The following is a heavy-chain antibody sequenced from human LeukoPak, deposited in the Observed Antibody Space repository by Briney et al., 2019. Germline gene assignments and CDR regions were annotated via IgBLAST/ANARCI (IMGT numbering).Heavy chain of an antibody. CDR3: ARDLPVVGAPGFDY. CDR1: GFTFSNYW. Sequence: GGSLRLSCVASGFTFSNYWLSWVRQAPGKGLEWLANTKQDGSETLYVDSVKDRFTISRDDAKNSLYLQMNSLRVEDTAVYYCARDLPVVGAPGFDYWGQGTLVTVSS. V-gene: IGHV3-7*01. J-gene: IGHJ4*02. D-gene: IGHD1-26*01. CDR2: TKQDGSET.